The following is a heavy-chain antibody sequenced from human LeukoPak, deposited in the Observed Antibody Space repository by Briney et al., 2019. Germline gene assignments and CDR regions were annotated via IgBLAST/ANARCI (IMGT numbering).Heavy chain of an antibody. V-gene: IGHV3-30*18. D-gene: IGHD5-18*01. CDR2: ISYDGSNK. CDR3: AKDMVGYSSGYSYYYYYGMDV. CDR1: GFTFSSYG. Sequence: GGSLRLSCAASGFTFSSYGMHWVRQAPGKGLEWVAVISYDGSNKYYADSVKGRFTISRDNSKNTLYLQMNSLRAEDTAVYYCAKDMVGYSSGYSYYYYYGMDVWGQGTTVTVSS. J-gene: IGHJ6*02.